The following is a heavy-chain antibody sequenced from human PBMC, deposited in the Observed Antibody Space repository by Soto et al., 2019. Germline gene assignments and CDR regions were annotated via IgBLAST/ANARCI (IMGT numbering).Heavy chain of an antibody. D-gene: IGHD6-13*01. J-gene: IGHJ4*02. CDR2: ISAANGNT. CDR3: ARYEYHVAAAEWLPRLFDY. CDR1: GYTFTNYA. V-gene: IGHV1-3*01. Sequence: GASVKVSCKAFGYTFTNYAMHWVRQAPGQGLEWMGWISAANGNTKYSGKFEGRVTLSWDTTANTGYMELSSLKSEDTAVYYCARYEYHVAAAEWLPRLFDYWGQGTLVTVSS.